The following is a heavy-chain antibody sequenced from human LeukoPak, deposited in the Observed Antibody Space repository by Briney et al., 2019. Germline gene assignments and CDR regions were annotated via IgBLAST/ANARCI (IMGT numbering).Heavy chain of an antibody. CDR1: GGSISSYY. CDR2: IYTSGST. Sequence: PAEPLSLTCTVSGGSISSYYWSWIRQPAGKGLEWIGRIYTSGSTNYNPSLKSRVTMSVDTSKNHFYLKLSSVTAADTAVYYCARDPLAVAGISPNWFDPWGQGTLVTVSS. D-gene: IGHD6-19*01. J-gene: IGHJ5*02. CDR3: ARDPLAVAGISPNWFDP. V-gene: IGHV4-4*07.